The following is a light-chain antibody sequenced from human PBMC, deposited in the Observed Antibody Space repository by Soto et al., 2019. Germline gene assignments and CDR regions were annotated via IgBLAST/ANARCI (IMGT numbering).Light chain of an antibody. CDR2: DAS. V-gene: IGKV3-11*01. J-gene: IGKJ4*02. Sequence: EIVLTQSPATLSLSPGERATLSCRASQSVSSYLAWYQQKPGQAPRLLIHDASNRATGIPARFSGSGSGTDFTLTISSLEPEEFAVYYCQQRSNWPPFTFGGGTKVEIK. CDR1: QSVSSY. CDR3: QQRSNWPPFT.